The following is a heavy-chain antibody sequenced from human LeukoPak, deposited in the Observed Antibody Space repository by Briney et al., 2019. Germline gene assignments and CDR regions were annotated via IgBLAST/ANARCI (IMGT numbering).Heavy chain of an antibody. J-gene: IGHJ6*02. CDR2: INAGNGNT. V-gene: IGHV1-3*01. CDR1: GYTFTSYA. Sequence: ASVKVSCKASGYTFTSYAMHWVRQAPGQRLEWMGWINAGNGNTKYSQKFQGRVTITRDTSASTAYMELSSLRSGDTAVYYCARDPVVAAVYYYYGMDVWGQGTTITVSS. D-gene: IGHD2-15*01. CDR3: ARDPVVAAVYYYYGMDV.